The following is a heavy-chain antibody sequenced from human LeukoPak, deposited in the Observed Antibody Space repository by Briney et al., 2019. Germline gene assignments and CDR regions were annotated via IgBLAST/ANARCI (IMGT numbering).Heavy chain of an antibody. Sequence: GGSLTLSCAASGFTFSNYWMSWVRQAPGKGLEWVANIKDFGSEKYYVDSVKGRFTISRDNAKNSLYLQMNSLRAEDTALYYCVRTRVVVTAYFDYWGQGTLVTVSS. J-gene: IGHJ4*02. CDR1: GFTFSNYW. V-gene: IGHV3-7*01. D-gene: IGHD2-21*02. CDR3: VRTRVVVTAYFDY. CDR2: IKDFGSEK.